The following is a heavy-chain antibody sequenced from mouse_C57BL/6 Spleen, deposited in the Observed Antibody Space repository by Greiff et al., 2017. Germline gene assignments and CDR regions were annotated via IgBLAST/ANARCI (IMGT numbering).Heavy chain of an antibody. CDR3: ANDYAAYYFDY. V-gene: IGHV1-64*01. CDR2: IHPNSGST. CDR1: GYTFTSYW. J-gene: IGHJ2*01. D-gene: IGHD2-4*01. Sequence: VQLQQSGAELVKPGASVKLSCKASGYTFTSYWMHWVKQRPGQGLEWIGMIHPNSGSTNYNEKFKSKATLTVDKSSSTAYMQLSSLTSEDSAVYYCANDYAAYYFDYWGQGTTLTVAS.